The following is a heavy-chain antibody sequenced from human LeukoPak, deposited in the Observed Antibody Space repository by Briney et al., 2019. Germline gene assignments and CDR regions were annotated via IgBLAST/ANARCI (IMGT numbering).Heavy chain of an antibody. V-gene: IGHV4-4*07. CDR3: ARYDKKGVPGAFDI. J-gene: IGHJ3*02. D-gene: IGHD3-16*01. CDR1: GGSISSYY. Sequence: TSETLSLTCTVSGGSISSYYWSWIRQPAGKGLEWIGRIYTSGSTNYNPSLKSRVTMSVDTSKNQFSLKLSSVTAADTAVYYCARYDKKGVPGAFDIWGQGTMVTVSS. CDR2: IYTSGST.